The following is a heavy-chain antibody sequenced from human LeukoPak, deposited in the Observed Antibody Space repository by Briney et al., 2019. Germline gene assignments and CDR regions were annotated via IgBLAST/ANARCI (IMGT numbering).Heavy chain of an antibody. V-gene: IGHV4-61*02. Sequence: SETLSLTCTVSGGSISSSSYYWSWIRQPAGKGLEWIGRIYTSGSTNYNPSLKSRVTISVDTSKNQFSLKLSSVTAADTAVYYCARRIAAAGTWWFDPWGQGTLVTVSS. CDR1: GGSISSSSYY. J-gene: IGHJ5*02. CDR2: IYTSGST. CDR3: ARRIAAAGTWWFDP. D-gene: IGHD6-13*01.